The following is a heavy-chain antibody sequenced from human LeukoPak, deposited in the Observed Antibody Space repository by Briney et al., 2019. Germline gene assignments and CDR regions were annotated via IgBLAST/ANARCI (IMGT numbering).Heavy chain of an antibody. CDR3: AREGYQLLPEYPRENWFDP. CDR1: GFTFNDYA. CDR2: ISWNSDTV. J-gene: IGHJ5*02. V-gene: IGHV3-9*01. D-gene: IGHD2-2*01. Sequence: GRSLRLSCAASGFTFNDYAMHWVRQAPGKGLEWVSSISWNSDTVAYADSVKGRFIISRDNADNSLFLQVNSLRTEDTALYYCAREGYQLLPEYPRENWFDPWGQGTLVTVSS.